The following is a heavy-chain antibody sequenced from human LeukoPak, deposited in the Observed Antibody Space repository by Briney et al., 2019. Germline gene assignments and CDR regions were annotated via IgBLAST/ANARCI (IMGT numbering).Heavy chain of an antibody. CDR3: ARDHNYAFDN. CDR2: IGISSGNT. CDR1: GFPFIEYS. D-gene: IGHD5-18*01. J-gene: IGHJ4*02. Sequence: GGSLRLSCTASGFPFIEYSMNWVRQTPGKGLEWISYIGISSGNTKYADSVKGRFTISADNAKNSLYLQMNSLRVEDTAVYYCARDHNYAFDNWGQGTLVSVSS. V-gene: IGHV3-48*04.